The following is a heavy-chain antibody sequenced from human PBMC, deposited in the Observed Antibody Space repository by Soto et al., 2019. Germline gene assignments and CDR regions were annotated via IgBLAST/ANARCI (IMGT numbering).Heavy chain of an antibody. CDR3: AKDLGNNWFDP. CDR2: ISAYNGNT. Sequence: ASVKVSCKASGYTFTSYGISWVRQAPGQGLEWMGWISAYNGNTNYAQKLQGRVIMTTDTSTSTVNMELRSLRSDDTAVYYCAKDLGNNWFDPGAREPWSPSPQ. J-gene: IGHJ5*02. CDR1: GYTFTSYG. D-gene: IGHD2-15*01. V-gene: IGHV1-18*01.